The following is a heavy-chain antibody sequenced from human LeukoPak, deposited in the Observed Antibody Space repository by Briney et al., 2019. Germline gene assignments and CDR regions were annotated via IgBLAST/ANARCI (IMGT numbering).Heavy chain of an antibody. D-gene: IGHD3-3*01. V-gene: IGHV1-18*01. Sequence: ASVKVSCKASGYTFTSYGISWVRQAPGQGLEWMAWISAYNGNTNYAQKLQGRVTMTTDTSTSTAYTELRSLRSDDTAVYYCARDPSYYDFWSGYYSYYYYYMDVWGKGTTVTVSS. CDR3: ARDPSYYDFWSGYYSYYYYYMDV. CDR1: GYTFTSYG. CDR2: ISAYNGNT. J-gene: IGHJ6*03.